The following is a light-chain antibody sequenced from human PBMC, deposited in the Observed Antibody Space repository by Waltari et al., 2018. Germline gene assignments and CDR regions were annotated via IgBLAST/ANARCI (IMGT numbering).Light chain of an antibody. Sequence: SYELTQPPSASVSPGQTARITCSGAALPKDDAQWYQQKPGQVPVLVMYKDTERPSGIPERFSGSTSGTTVTLTIGGVQAEDEADYYCQSADTSGSWVFGGGTKLAVL. CDR3: QSADTSGSWV. CDR2: KDT. J-gene: IGLJ3*02. CDR1: ALPKDD. V-gene: IGLV3-25*03.